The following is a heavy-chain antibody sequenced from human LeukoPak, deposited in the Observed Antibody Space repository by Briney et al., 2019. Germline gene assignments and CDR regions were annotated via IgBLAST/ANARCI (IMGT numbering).Heavy chain of an antibody. V-gene: IGHV3-7*03. D-gene: IGHD6-13*01. CDR2: IKPDGTTK. CDR3: ARSIPYGTTWYGRSDY. Sequence: GGSLRLSCAASGFPFSSYSMTWVRQVPGKGLEWVANIKPDGTTKFYVDSVKGRFTISRDNALNSLYLQMNSLRAEDTVIYYCARSIPYGTTWYGRSDYWGQGTLVTVSS. J-gene: IGHJ4*02. CDR1: GFPFSSYS.